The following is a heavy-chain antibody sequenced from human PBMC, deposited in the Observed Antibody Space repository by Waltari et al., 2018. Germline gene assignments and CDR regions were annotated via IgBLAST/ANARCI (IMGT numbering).Heavy chain of an antibody. D-gene: IGHD6-19*01. J-gene: IGHJ4*02. CDR2: MNPNRGNT. CDR3: AMGYSSGWYYFDY. CDR1: GYTFTSYD. Sequence: QVQLVQSGAEVKKPGASVKVSCKASGYTFTSYDINWVRQATGQGLEWMGWMNPNRGNTGDAQKFQGRVTITRNTSISTAYMELSSLRSEDTAVYYCAMGYSSGWYYFDYWGQGTLVTVSS. V-gene: IGHV1-8*03.